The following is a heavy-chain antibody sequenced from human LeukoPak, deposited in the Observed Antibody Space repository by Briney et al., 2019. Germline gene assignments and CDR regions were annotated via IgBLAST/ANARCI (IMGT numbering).Heavy chain of an antibody. CDR1: GFTFSSYW. V-gene: IGHV3-74*01. D-gene: IGHD3-10*01. Sequence: GGSLRLSCAASGFTFSSYWMHWVRQAPGKGLVWVSRINSDGSSTNYADSVKGRFTISRDNSKNTLYLQMNSLRAEDTAVYHCAKDEREGPGDLYYYYYGTDVWGQGTTVTVSS. CDR3: AKDEREGPGDLYYYYYGTDV. J-gene: IGHJ6*02. CDR2: INSDGSST.